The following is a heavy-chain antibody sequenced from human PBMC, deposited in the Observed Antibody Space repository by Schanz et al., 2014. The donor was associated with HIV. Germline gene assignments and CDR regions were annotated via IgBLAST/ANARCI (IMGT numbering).Heavy chain of an antibody. D-gene: IGHD4-17*01. CDR2: ISTTSTYI. CDR1: GFSLDSYN. CDR3: ARGGLRWHPEWLAY. J-gene: IGHJ4*02. Sequence: EVQLVESGGGLVKPGGSLRLSCTASGFSLDSYNMNWVRQAPGKGLEWVSSISTTSTYIYYGDSGKGRFTVSRDNANNSLLLQMDSLRAEDSAVYYCARGGLRWHPEWLAYWGQGTLVTVSS. V-gene: IGHV3-21*01.